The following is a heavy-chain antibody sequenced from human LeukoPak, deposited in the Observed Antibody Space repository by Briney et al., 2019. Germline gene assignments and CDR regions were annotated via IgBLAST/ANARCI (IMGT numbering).Heavy chain of an antibody. Sequence: GGSLRLSCAASGFTFSSYAMHWIRQAPGKGLEWVAVISYDGSNKYYADSVKGRFTISRDNSKNTLYLQMNSLRAEDTAVYYCARDDHNYYDSSGYYSAGGYWGQGTLVTVSS. CDR2: ISYDGSNK. CDR3: ARDDHNYYDSSGYYSAGGY. V-gene: IGHV3-30-3*01. D-gene: IGHD3-22*01. CDR1: GFTFSSYA. J-gene: IGHJ4*02.